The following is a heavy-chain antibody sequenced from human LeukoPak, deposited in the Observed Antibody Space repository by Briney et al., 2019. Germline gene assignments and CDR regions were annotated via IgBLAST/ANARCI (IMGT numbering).Heavy chain of an antibody. CDR3: ARHRDFEYYFDY. Sequence: SVKVSCKASVGTFSSYAISWVRQAPGQGLEWMGRIIPILGIANYAQKFQGRVTITADKSTSTAYMELSSLRSEDTAVYYCARHRDFEYYFDYWGQGTLVTVSS. CDR1: VGTFSSYA. J-gene: IGHJ4*02. D-gene: IGHD2/OR15-2a*01. CDR2: IIPILGIA. V-gene: IGHV1-69*04.